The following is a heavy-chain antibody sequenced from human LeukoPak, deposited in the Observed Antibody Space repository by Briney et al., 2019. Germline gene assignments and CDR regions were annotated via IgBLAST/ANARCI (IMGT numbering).Heavy chain of an antibody. CDR1: GGSISSSSYY. CDR3: APTLYYYGPSPNGY. D-gene: IGHD3-10*01. CDR2: IYYSGST. Sequence: SSETLSLTCTVSGGSISSSSYYWGWFRQPPGKGLEWIGSIYYSGSTYYNPSLKSRVTISVDTSKNQFSLKLSSVTAADTAVYYCAPTLYYYGPSPNGYWGQGTLVTVSS. J-gene: IGHJ4*02. V-gene: IGHV4-39*01.